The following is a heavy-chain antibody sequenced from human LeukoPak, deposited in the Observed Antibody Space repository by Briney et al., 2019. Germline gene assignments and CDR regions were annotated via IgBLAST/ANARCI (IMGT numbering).Heavy chain of an antibody. V-gene: IGHV4-30-4*01. Sequence: VSXGSISSGDYYWSWIRQPPGKGLEWIGYIYYSGSTYYNPSLKSRVTISVDTSKNQFSLKLSSVTAADTAVYYCARSEYYVNYFDYWGQGTLVTVSS. CDR2: IYYSGST. D-gene: IGHD3-10*02. J-gene: IGHJ4*02. CDR3: ARSEYYVNYFDY. CDR1: XGSISSGDYY.